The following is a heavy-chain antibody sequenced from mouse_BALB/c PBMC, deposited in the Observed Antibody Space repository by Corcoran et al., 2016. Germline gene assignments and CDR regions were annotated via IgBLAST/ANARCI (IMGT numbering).Heavy chain of an antibody. CDR2: IDPANGNT. Sequence: EVQLQQSGAELVKPGASVKLSCTASGFNLKDTYMHWVKQRPEQGLEWIGRIDPANGNTKYDPKFQGKATITADTSSNTAYLQLSSLTSDDTAVYYCANWDWYFDVWGAGTTVTVSS. D-gene: IGHD4-1*01. CDR3: ANWDWYFDV. CDR1: GFNLKDTY. J-gene: IGHJ1*01. V-gene: IGHV14-3*02.